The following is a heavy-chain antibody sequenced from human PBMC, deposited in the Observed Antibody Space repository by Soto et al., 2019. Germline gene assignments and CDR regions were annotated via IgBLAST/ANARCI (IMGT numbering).Heavy chain of an antibody. CDR1: GFTFSSYA. D-gene: IGHD3-9*01. CDR3: ARGYDILTGYYQNIGGMDV. Sequence: GGSLRLSCAASGFTFSSYAMHWVRQAPGKGLEWVAVISYDGSNKYYADSVKGRFTISRDNSKNTRYLQMNSLRAEDTAVYYCARGYDILTGYYQNIGGMDVWGQGTTVTVSS. V-gene: IGHV3-30-3*01. J-gene: IGHJ6*02. CDR2: ISYDGSNK.